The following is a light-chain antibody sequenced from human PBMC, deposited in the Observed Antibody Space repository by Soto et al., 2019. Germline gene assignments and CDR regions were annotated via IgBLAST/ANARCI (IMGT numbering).Light chain of an antibody. V-gene: IGKV1-39*01. CDR1: QSISNY. CDR3: QQSFSPLWT. Sequence: DIQMTQSPSSLSASVGDRVTITCRAGQSISNYFNWYQQKPGKAPKLLIYAASSMQSGVPSKCSGSGSETDFTLTISSPQPDHSATYYCQQSFSPLWTFGQGTKVEV. CDR2: AAS. J-gene: IGKJ1*01.